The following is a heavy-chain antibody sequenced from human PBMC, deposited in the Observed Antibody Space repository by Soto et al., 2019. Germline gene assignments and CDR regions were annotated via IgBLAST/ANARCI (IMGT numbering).Heavy chain of an antibody. Sequence: LTCAISGDSVSSNSAAWNWIRQSPSRGLEWLGRTYYRSKWYNDYAVSVKSRITINPDTSKNQFSLQLNSVTPEDTAVYYCARVELERRYDYYYGMDVWGQGTTVTVSS. CDR1: GDSVSSNSAA. D-gene: IGHD1-1*01. CDR2: TYYRSKWYN. V-gene: IGHV6-1*01. J-gene: IGHJ6*02. CDR3: ARVELERRYDYYYGMDV.